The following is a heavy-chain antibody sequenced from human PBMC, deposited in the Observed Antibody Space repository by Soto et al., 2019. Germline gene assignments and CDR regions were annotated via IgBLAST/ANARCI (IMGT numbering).Heavy chain of an antibody. CDR1: GDTFTENQ. D-gene: IGHD3-16*01. V-gene: IGHV1-2*02. J-gene: IGHJ5*02. CDR2: IDPKSGDT. CDR3: ARRHILDYLTWCFDP. Sequence: GASVKVSCKASGDTFTENQIHWLRRAPGQRLQWLGRIDPKSGDTTFAPTFQGRVTMTRDTSTNTAYLELTRLTSDDTAIYYCARRHILDYLTWCFDPWGLATLFTLSS.